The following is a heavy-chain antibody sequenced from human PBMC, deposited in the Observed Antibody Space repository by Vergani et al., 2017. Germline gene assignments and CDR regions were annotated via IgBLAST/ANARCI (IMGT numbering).Heavy chain of an antibody. J-gene: IGHJ6*02. CDR3: ARGRGYGGNSGACYGMDV. D-gene: IGHD4-23*01. CDR1: GYTFTSYA. Sequence: QVQLVQSGAEVKKPGASVKVSCKASGYTFTSYAMHWVRQAPGQRLEWMGWINAGNGNTKYSQKFQGRVTITRDTSASTAYMELSSLRSEDTAVYYCARGRGYGGNSGACYGMDVWGQGTTVTVSS. CDR2: INAGNGNT. V-gene: IGHV1-3*01.